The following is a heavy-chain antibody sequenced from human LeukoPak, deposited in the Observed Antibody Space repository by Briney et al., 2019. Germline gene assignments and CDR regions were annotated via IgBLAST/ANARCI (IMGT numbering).Heavy chain of an antibody. D-gene: IGHD6-19*01. V-gene: IGHV3-9*03. CDR2: ISWKSGSI. CDR3: AKESIPRLGFDP. J-gene: IGHJ5*02. Sequence: GGSLRLSCAASGFTFDDYAMHWVRQAPGKGLEGVSGISWKSGSIGYADSVKDRFPISRDNANNSLYLQMHSLRVEDMALYYCAKESIPRLGFDPWGQGTLVTVSS. CDR1: GFTFDDYA.